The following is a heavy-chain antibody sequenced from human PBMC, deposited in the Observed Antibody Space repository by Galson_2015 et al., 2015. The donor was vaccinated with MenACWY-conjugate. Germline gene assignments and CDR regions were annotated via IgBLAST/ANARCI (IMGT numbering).Heavy chain of an antibody. CDR3: ARDNNWSFDS. V-gene: IGHV3-30*07. Sequence: SLRLSCAASGFNFNMYSLHWIRQAPGKGLEWVAVISYDGKDKFYGDSVKGRFIILRDNAKNMVYLQMDGLGDEDTAVYFCARDNNWSFDSWGQGTLVTVSS. J-gene: IGHJ4*02. CDR1: GFNFNMYS. D-gene: IGHD1-1*01. CDR2: ISYDGKDK.